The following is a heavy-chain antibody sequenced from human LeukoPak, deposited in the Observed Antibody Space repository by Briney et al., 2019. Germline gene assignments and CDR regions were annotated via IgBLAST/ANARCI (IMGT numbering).Heavy chain of an antibody. CDR1: GFTFDDYG. D-gene: IGHD3-10*01. Sequence: GGSLRLSCAASGFTFDDYGMSWVRQAPGKGLEWVSGINWNGGSTGYADSVKGRFTISRDNAKNCLYLEMNGLRAEDTALYYCARSLWFGETVGVYWGQGTLVTVSS. J-gene: IGHJ4*02. CDR2: INWNGGST. CDR3: ARSLWFGETVGVY. V-gene: IGHV3-20*04.